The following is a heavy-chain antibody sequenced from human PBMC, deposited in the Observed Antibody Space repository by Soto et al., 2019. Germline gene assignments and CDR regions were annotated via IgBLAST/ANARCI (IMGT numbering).Heavy chain of an antibody. Sequence: SETLSLTCSVSAGSLSNYYWTWIRQSPGKGLEWIGEIYHTGSTKYNPSLKSRVAISVDMSKNQFSLTLSSVTPADTAVYYCARGGRGSGLYFLYYFDLWGQGTLVTVSS. J-gene: IGHJ4*02. CDR1: AGSLSNYY. D-gene: IGHD3-16*01. CDR3: ARGGRGSGLYFLYYFDL. V-gene: IGHV4-59*01. CDR2: IYHTGST.